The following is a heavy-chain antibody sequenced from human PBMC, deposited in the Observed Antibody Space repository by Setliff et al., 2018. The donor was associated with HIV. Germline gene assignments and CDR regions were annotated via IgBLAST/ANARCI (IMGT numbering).Heavy chain of an antibody. CDR1: GYTFTSYG. J-gene: IGHJ4*02. V-gene: IGHV1-18*01. CDR2: ISAYNGNT. Sequence: ASVKVSCKASGYTFTSYGISWVRQAPGQGLEWMGWISAYNGNTNYAQKLQGRVTMTTDTSTSTAYMELSSLSSEDTAVYYCARDQMVAATLSGTGPDYWGQGTLVTVSS. D-gene: IGHD2-15*01. CDR3: ARDQMVAATLSGTGPDY.